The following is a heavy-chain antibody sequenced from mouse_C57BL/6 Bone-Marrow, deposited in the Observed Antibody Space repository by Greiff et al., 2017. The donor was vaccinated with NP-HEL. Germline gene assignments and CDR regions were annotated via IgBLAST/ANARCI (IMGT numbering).Heavy chain of an antibody. D-gene: IGHD1-1*01. CDR3: ARSDGSSSFAY. J-gene: IGHJ3*01. CDR2: IYPGGGYT. CDR1: GYTFTNYW. V-gene: IGHV1-63*01. Sequence: QVQLKQSGAELVRPGTSVKMSCKASGYTFTNYWIGWAKQRPGHGLEWIGDIYPGGGYTNYNEKFKGKATLTADKSSSTAYMQFSSLTSEDSAIYYCARSDGSSSFAYWGQGTLVTVSA.